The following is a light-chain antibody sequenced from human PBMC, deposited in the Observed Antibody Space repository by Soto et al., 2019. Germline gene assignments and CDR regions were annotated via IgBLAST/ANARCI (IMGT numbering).Light chain of an antibody. J-gene: IGKJ1*01. CDR1: QSVSSSY. V-gene: IGKV3D-15*01. Sequence: EIVMTQSPATLSVSPGGRAPLSCGASQSVSSSYLAWYQQKPGLAPRLLIYDASSRATGIPDRFSGSGSETEFTLTISSLQSEDYAIYYCQQYNNWPPWTFGQGTKVDIK. CDR2: DAS. CDR3: QQYNNWPPWT.